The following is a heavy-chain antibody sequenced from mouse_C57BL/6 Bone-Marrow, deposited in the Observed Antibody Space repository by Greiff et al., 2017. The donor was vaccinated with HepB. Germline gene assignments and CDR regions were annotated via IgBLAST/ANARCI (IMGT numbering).Heavy chain of an antibody. J-gene: IGHJ1*03. Sequence: EVQGVESGPGLAKPSQTLSLTCSVTGYSITSDYWNWIRKFPGNKLEYMGYISYSGSTYYNPSLKSRISITRDTSKNQYYLQLNSVTTEDTATYYCARDHYDYGSYWYFDVWGTGTTVTVSS. D-gene: IGHD2-4*01. CDR2: ISYSGST. V-gene: IGHV3-8*01. CDR3: ARDHYDYGSYWYFDV. CDR1: GYSITSDY.